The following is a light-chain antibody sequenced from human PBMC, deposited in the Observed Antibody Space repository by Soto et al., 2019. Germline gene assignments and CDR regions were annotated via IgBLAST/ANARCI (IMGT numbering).Light chain of an antibody. J-gene: IGKJ2*01. CDR1: QDIRSD. CDR2: AAS. Sequence: DIQLTQSPSFLSPSVGDRVTITCRASQDIRSDLAWYQQKPGKAPKLLIYAASTLQSGVPSRFSGSGSGTDFTLTISSLQPEDFATYYCQQRTNFRFTFGQGTKLDIK. V-gene: IGKV1-9*01. CDR3: QQRTNFRFT.